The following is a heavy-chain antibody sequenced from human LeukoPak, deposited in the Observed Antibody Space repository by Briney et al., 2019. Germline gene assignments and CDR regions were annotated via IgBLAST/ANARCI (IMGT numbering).Heavy chain of an antibody. V-gene: IGHV4-59*01. CDR3: AREGYNYGSSFDY. Sequence: PSETLSLTCTVSGGSISSYYWSWIRQPPGKGLEWIGYIYYSGSTNYNPSLKSRVTISVDTSKNQFSLKLSSVTAADTALYYCAREGYNYGSSFDYWGQGTLVTVSS. CDR1: GGSISSYY. D-gene: IGHD5-18*01. CDR2: IYYSGST. J-gene: IGHJ4*02.